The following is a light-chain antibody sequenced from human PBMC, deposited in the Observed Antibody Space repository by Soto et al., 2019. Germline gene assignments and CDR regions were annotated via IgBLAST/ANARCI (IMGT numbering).Light chain of an antibody. CDR1: SSEVGAYNY. CDR3: CSYAGTYAWV. CDR2: NVS. Sequence: QSALTQPRSVSGSPGQSVTISCTGTSSEVGAYNYVSWYEQHPGKAPKLVIYNVSERPSGVPDRFSGSKSGNTASLTISGLQAEDAADYYCCSYAGTYAWVFGGGTKLTVL. J-gene: IGLJ3*02. V-gene: IGLV2-11*01.